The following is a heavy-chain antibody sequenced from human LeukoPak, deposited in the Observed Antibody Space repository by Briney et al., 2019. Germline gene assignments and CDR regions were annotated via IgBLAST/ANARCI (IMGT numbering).Heavy chain of an antibody. D-gene: IGHD3-22*01. Sequence: PGGSLRLSCAASGFTFSKFWMSWVRQAPGKGLEWVANINQDASEKYYVDSVKGRFTISRDNAKNSLYLQMNSLRGEDTAVYYCARGAERSGYDYWGQGTLVTVAS. V-gene: IGHV3-7*01. CDR2: INQDASEK. CDR1: GFTFSKFW. J-gene: IGHJ4*02. CDR3: ARGAERSGYDY.